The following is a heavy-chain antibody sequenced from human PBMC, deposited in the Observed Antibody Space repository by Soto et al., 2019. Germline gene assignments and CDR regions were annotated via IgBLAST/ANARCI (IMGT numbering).Heavy chain of an antibody. CDR3: VQSRCGGDCLQSYSSHSYYGLDV. D-gene: IGHD2-21*02. CDR1: GFSFSSIGEG. Sequence: QITLKESGPTLVKPTQTLTLTCTFPGFSFSSIGEGVGWIRQPPGKALEWLALIYWDDDKRYSPSLKSRLTTPKDTSKNQVVLTMTNMDPVDTATYYCVQSRCGGDCLQSYSSHSYYGLDVWGQGTTVTVSS. CDR2: IYWDDDK. V-gene: IGHV2-5*02. J-gene: IGHJ6*02.